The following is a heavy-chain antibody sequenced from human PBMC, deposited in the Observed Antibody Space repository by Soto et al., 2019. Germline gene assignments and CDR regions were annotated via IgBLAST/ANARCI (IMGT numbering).Heavy chain of an antibody. CDR3: AKSVGSSRDNYFDY. CDR1: GFTFSSYW. J-gene: IGHJ4*02. Sequence: WGSLRLSCAASGFTFSSYWMSWVRQAPGKGLEWVSAISGSGGSTYYADSVKGRFTISRDNSKNTLYLQMNSLRAEDTAVYYCAKSVGSSRDNYFDYWGQGTLVTVSS. CDR2: ISGSGGST. V-gene: IGHV3-23*01. D-gene: IGHD1-26*01.